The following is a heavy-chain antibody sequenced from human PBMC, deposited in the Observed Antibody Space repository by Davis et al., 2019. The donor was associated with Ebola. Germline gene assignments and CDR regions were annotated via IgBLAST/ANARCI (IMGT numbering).Heavy chain of an antibody. CDR3: ARRLDAFDV. Sequence: GESLKISCAASGFTFSSYAMSWVRQAPGKGLEWVSTISGSGGSTYYADSVKGRFTISRDNAKNSLYLQMNSLRAEDTAVYYCARRLDAFDVWGQGTVVSVSS. D-gene: IGHD6-25*01. CDR2: ISGSGGST. J-gene: IGHJ3*01. V-gene: IGHV3-23*01. CDR1: GFTFSSYA.